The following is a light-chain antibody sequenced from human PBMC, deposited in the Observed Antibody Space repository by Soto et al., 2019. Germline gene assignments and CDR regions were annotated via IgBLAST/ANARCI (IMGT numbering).Light chain of an antibody. CDR3: QQYDDLPPSLT. CDR2: DAS. Sequence: DIQMTQSPSSLSASVGDRVTITCQASQDISNYLNWYQQKPGKAPKLLIYDASNLETGVPSRFSGSRSGTDFTFTFSSLQPEDIATYYCQQYDDLPPSLTFGGGTKVEIK. J-gene: IGKJ4*01. V-gene: IGKV1-33*01. CDR1: QDISNY.